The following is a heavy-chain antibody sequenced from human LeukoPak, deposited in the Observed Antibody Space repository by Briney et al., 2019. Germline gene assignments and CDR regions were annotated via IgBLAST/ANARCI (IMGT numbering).Heavy chain of an antibody. CDR3: AKDLAIVLWFSDAFDI. CDR2: INSDGSTT. J-gene: IGHJ3*02. CDR1: GFTFSPYW. V-gene: IGHV3-74*01. Sequence: GGSLRLSCAASGFTFSPYWMYWVRQAPGKGLVWVSRINSDGSTTDYAESVKGRFTISRDNAKNMVFVQMNSLRAEDTAVYYCAKDLAIVLWFSDAFDIWGQGTMVTVSS. D-gene: IGHD3-10*01.